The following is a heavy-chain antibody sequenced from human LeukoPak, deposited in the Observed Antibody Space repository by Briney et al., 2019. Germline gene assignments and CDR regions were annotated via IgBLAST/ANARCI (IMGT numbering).Heavy chain of an antibody. CDR1: GFTFSSYG. D-gene: IGHD6-19*01. CDR3: ARDLEQCFDL. Sequence: GGSLRLSCAASGFTFSSYGMHWVRQAPGKGLEWVAVISYDGSNKYYADSVKGRFTISRDNAKNSLYLQMNSLRAEDTAVYYCARDLEQCFDLWGRGTLVTVSS. V-gene: IGHV3-30*03. J-gene: IGHJ2*01. CDR2: ISYDGSNK.